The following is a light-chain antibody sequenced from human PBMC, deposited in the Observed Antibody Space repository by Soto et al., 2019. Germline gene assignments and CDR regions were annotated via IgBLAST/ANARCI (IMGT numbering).Light chain of an antibody. J-gene: IGKJ5*01. V-gene: IGKV1-12*01. CDR2: AAS. CDR3: QHADSFPLIT. CDR1: EDISTW. Sequence: DIQMTQSPSSVSASVGDRVTITCRSSEDISTWLAWYQQKPGKAPKLLIYAASSLQSGVPSRFSGSGSGTDFTLTIRSLQPEDFATYYCQHADSFPLITFGQGTRLEIK.